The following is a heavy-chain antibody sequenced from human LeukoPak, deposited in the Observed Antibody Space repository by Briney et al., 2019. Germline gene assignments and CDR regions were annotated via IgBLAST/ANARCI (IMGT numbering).Heavy chain of an antibody. CDR3: AKEGPSSSGYQPLDS. Sequence: GGSLRLSCAASGLTFDNYPMHWVRQAPGKGPEWVSGICRNSGCLGYADSVKGRFTISRDDAKNSLYLQINSLRAEDTALYYCAKEGPSSSGYQPLDSWGQGTLVTVSS. V-gene: IGHV3-9*01. CDR2: ICRNSGCL. D-gene: IGHD3-22*01. CDR1: GLTFDNYP. J-gene: IGHJ4*02.